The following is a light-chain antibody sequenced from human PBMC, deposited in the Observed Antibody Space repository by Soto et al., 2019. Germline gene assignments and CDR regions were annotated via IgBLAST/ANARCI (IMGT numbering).Light chain of an antibody. CDR1: QSVSSSY. CDR3: QQYGSSRT. Sequence: EIVLTQSPGTLSLSPGERATLSCRASQSVSSSYLAWYQQKPGQAPRPPIYGASSRATGIPDRFSGSGSGTDFTLTISRLEPEDFAVYYCQQYGSSRTFGQGTKVDIK. J-gene: IGKJ1*01. V-gene: IGKV3-20*01. CDR2: GAS.